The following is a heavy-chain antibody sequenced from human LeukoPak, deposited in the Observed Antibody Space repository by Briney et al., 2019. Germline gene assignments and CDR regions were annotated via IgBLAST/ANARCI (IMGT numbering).Heavy chain of an antibody. CDR3: ARGRGYCSSTSCYQFDY. CDR2: INHSGST. Sequence: PSETLSLTCTVSGGSISSGDYYWSWIRQPPGKGLEWIGEINHSGSTNYNPSLKSRVTISVDTSKNQFSLKLSSVTAADTAVYYCARGRGYCSSTSCYQFDYWGQGTLVTVSS. D-gene: IGHD2-2*01. V-gene: IGHV4-39*07. CDR1: GGSISSGDYY. J-gene: IGHJ4*02.